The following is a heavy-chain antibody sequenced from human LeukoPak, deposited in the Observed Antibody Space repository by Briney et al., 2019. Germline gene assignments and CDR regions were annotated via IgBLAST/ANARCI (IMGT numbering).Heavy chain of an antibody. D-gene: IGHD3-10*02. CDR2: ISGSGSTI. Sequence: GGSLRLSCAASGFTFSNYEMNWVRQAPGKGLQWVSYISGSGSTIYYADSVKGRFTISRDNAKNSLYLQMNSLRAEDTAVYYCAELGITMIGGVWGKGTTVTISS. CDR3: AELGITMIGGV. J-gene: IGHJ6*04. CDR1: GFTFSNYE. V-gene: IGHV3-48*03.